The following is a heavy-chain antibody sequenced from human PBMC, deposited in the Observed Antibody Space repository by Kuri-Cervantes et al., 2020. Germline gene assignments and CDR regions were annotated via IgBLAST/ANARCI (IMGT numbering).Heavy chain of an antibody. V-gene: IGHV1-69*06. D-gene: IGHD3-10*01. CDR3: ARDFGRKLLWFGDAPGAYFDY. CDR1: GGTFSSYA. CDR2: IIPIFGTA. Sequence: SVKVSCKASGGTFSSYAISWVRQAPGQGLEWMGGIIPIFGTANYAQKFQGRVTITADKSTSTAYMELSSLRSEDTAVYYCARDFGRKLLWFGDAPGAYFDYWGQGTLVTVSS. J-gene: IGHJ4*02.